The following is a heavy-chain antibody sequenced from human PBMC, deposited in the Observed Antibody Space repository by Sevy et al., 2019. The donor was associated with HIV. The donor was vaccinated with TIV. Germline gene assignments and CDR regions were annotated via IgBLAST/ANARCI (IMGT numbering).Heavy chain of an antibody. CDR1: GGSISSYY. V-gene: IGHV4-59*01. J-gene: IGHJ6*02. Sequence: ETLSLTCTVSGGSISSYYWSWIRQPPGKRLEWIGYIYYSGSTNYNPSLKSRVTISVDTSKNQFSLKVRSVTAADTAVYYGARESYDILRGSRGMDVWGQGTTVTVSS. D-gene: IGHD3-9*01. CDR2: IYYSGST. CDR3: ARESYDILRGSRGMDV.